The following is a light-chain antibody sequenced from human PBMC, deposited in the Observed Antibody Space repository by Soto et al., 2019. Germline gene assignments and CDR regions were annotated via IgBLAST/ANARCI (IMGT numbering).Light chain of an antibody. J-gene: IGKJ1*01. V-gene: IGKV3-20*01. Sequence: EVLLTQSPVTLSLSPGERATLSCRASQSVPSKYLAWYQQNPGQAPRLLIYGASNRATGIPDKFSGSGSGTDFTLTISRLEPEDFAVYYCQQYGTSPRTFGQGTKVDI. CDR1: QSVPSKY. CDR2: GAS. CDR3: QQYGTSPRT.